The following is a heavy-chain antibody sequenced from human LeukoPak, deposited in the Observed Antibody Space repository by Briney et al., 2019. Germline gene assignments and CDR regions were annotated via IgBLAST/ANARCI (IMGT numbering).Heavy chain of an antibody. D-gene: IGHD3-3*01. CDR1: GGSISSSSYY. V-gene: IGHV4-39*01. CDR2: IYYSGST. CDR3: ARQWGHYDFWSGCQYYFDY. Sequence: PSETLSLTCTVSGGSISSSSYYWGWIRQAPGKGLEWIGSIYYSGSTYYNPSLKSRVTISVDTSKNQFSLKLSSVTAADTAVYYCARQWGHYDFWSGCQYYFDYWGQGTLVTVSS. J-gene: IGHJ4*02.